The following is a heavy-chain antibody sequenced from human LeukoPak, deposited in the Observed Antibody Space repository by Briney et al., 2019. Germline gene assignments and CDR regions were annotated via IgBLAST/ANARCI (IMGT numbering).Heavy chain of an antibody. J-gene: IGHJ4*02. CDR2: ISAYNGNT. D-gene: IGHD2-15*01. CDR1: GYTFTSYG. CDR3: ARDLGVDIVVVVAATPYVVDY. V-gene: IGHV1-18*01. Sequence: GASVKVSCKASGYTFTSYGISWVRQATGQGLEWMGWISAYNGNTNYAQKLQGRVTMTTDTSTSTAYMELRSLRSDDTAVYYCARDLGVDIVVVVAATPYVVDYWGQGTLVTVSS.